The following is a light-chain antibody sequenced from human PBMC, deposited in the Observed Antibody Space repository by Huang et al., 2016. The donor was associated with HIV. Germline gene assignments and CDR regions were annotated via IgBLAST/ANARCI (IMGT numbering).Light chain of an antibody. CDR1: HSVVNK. CDR2: DTS. CDR3: QHYNNWPLT. J-gene: IGKJ4*01. Sequence: EIVMTQSPAVLSMSPGERVTLTCRASHSVVNKLAGYQQKPGRAPRLVIYDTSTRSSGVPARFSGSGSGTNFSLTINSLQSEDLAVYYCQHYNNWPLTFGGGTRVEIK. V-gene: IGKV3-15*01.